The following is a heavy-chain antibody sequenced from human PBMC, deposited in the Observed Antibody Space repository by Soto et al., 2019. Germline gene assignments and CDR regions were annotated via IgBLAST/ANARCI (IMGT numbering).Heavy chain of an antibody. CDR2: IYYSGST. V-gene: IGHV4-31*03. CDR3: ARDRGYYGSGSYYTFDY. D-gene: IGHD3-10*01. J-gene: IGHJ4*02. Sequence: SETLSLTCTVSGGSISSGGYYWSWIRQHPGKGLEWIGYIYYSGSTYYNPSLKSRVTISVDTSKNQLSLKLSSATAADTAVYYCARDRGYYGSGSYYTFDYWGQGTLVTVSS. CDR1: GGSISSGGYY.